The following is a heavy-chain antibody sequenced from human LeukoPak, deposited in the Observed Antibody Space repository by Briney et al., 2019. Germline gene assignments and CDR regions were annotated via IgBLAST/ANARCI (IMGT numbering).Heavy chain of an antibody. CDR2: IDPSGVST. CDR3: ARDKSGTTQGDFDY. CDR1: GYAFTRHY. D-gene: IGHD1-1*01. J-gene: IGHJ4*02. Sequence: ASGKVSCKASGYAFTRHYIYWVRHAPGPGLEWMGIIDPSGVSTSYAQKSQGRVTMTRDTTTSTVYMELSGLRSEDTAVYFCARDKSGTTQGDFDYWGEGALVTVSS. V-gene: IGHV1-46*01.